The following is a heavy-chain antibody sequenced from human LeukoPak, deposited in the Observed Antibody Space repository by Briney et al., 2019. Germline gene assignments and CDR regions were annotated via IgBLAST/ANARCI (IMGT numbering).Heavy chain of an antibody. Sequence: GGSLRLSCAASGFTFSSYGMHWVRQAPGKGLEWVAVIWYDGSNKYYADSVKGRFTISRDNSKNTLYLQMNSLRAEDTAVYYCAKDPAKYQLLGNYMDVWGKGTTATVSS. D-gene: IGHD2-2*01. J-gene: IGHJ6*03. V-gene: IGHV3-30*02. CDR2: IWYDGSNK. CDR3: AKDPAKYQLLGNYMDV. CDR1: GFTFSSYG.